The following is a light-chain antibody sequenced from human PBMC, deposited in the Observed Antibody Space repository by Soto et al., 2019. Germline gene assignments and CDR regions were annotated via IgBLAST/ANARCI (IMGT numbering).Light chain of an antibody. CDR2: AAS. CDR1: QSISNY. CDR3: QQSFSTPHS. V-gene: IGKV1-39*01. Sequence: DIQMTQSPSSLSASVRNRVTITCRASQSISNYLNWYQQKPGKAPKLLIYAASSLQSGVPSRFSGSGSGTDFTLTISSLQPEDFATYYCQQSFSTPHSFGQGTKVDIK. J-gene: IGKJ2*01.